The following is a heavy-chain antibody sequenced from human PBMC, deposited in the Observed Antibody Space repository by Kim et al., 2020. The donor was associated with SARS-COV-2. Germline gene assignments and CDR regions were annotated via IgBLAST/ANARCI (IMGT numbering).Heavy chain of an antibody. CDR2: ISYDGSNK. D-gene: IGHD3-22*01. J-gene: IGHJ4*02. CDR3: ARDLGSAGYYADF. Sequence: GGSLRLSCAASGFTFSIYAMHWVRQAPGKGLEWVAVISYDGSNKYYADSVKGRFTISRDNSKNTLYLQMNSLRAEDTAVYYCARDLGSAGYYADFWGQGTLVTVSS. CDR1: GFTFSIYA. V-gene: IGHV3-30*04.